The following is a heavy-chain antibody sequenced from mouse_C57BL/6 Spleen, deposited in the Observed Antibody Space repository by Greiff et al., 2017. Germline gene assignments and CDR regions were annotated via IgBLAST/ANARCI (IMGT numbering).Heavy chain of an antibody. CDR1: GYTFTSYG. CDR3: ARRSNYGYFDV. J-gene: IGHJ1*03. V-gene: IGHV1-81*01. D-gene: IGHD2-5*01. Sequence: QVQLKESGAELARPGASVKLSCKASGYTFTSYGISWVKQRTGQGLEWIGEIYPRSGNTYYNEKFKGKATLTADKSSSTAYMELRSLTSEDSAVYFCARRSNYGYFDVWGTGTTVTVSS. CDR2: IYPRSGNT.